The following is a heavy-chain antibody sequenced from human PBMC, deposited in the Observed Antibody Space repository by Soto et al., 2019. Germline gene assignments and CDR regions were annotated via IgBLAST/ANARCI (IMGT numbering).Heavy chain of an antibody. V-gene: IGHV4-59*01. CDR1: GVSISSSY. Sequence: SETLSLTCPVPGVSISSSYWSWIRQSPGTGLEWIGYIYYTGTTNYNPSLKRRVTISLDTAKNQFSLNVNSLTTADTAVYFCARGGNRYSNTASGVGGFDFWGQGTLVTVSS. J-gene: IGHJ4*02. CDR2: IYYTGTT. CDR3: ARGGNRYSNTASGVGGFDF. D-gene: IGHD5-12*01.